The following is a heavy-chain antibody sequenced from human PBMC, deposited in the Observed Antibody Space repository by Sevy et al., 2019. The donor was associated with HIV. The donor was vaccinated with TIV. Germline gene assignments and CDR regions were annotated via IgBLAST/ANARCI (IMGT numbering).Heavy chain of an antibody. J-gene: IGHJ4*02. CDR1: GYTFTDYY. V-gene: IGHV1-2*02. D-gene: IGHD3-10*01. CDR3: ARASHVSGSDTTDY. CDR2: INPNNGGT. Sequence: ASVKVSCRASGYTFTDYYLHWVRQAPGQGLEWMGWINPNNGGTEYAQRFQGRVAMTRDTSISTVYMELSRLRSDDTAVYYCARASHVSGSDTTDYWGQGTLVTVSS.